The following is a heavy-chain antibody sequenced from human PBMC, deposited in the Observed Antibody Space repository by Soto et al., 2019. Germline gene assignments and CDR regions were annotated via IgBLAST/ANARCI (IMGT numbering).Heavy chain of an antibody. CDR3: AEDGRSDRAYSCSWYGRHYYGMDV. CDR2: INPSGGST. Sequence: ASVKVSCKASGYTFTSYYMHWVRQAPGQGLEWMGIINPSGGSTSYAQKFQGRVTMTRDMSTSTVYMELSSMRCEDTAVYYCAEDGRSDRAYSCSWYGRHYYGMDVWGQGTTVTVSS. V-gene: IGHV1-46*01. CDR1: GYTFTSYY. J-gene: IGHJ6*02. D-gene: IGHD6-13*01.